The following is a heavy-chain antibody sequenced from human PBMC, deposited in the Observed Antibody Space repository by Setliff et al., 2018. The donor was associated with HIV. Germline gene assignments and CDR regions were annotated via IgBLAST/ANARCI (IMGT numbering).Heavy chain of an antibody. CDR2: INANSGSP. J-gene: IGHJ5*02. V-gene: IGHV7-4-1*02. CDR3: ARGLYGDYGGDLNWLDP. Sequence: ASVKVSCKASGYTFTSYGISWVRQAPGQGLEWMGWINANSGSPTYAQAFTGRFFFSVDTAVATAYLQINNLKTEDTAVYFCARGLYGDYGGDLNWLDPWGRGTRVTVSS. D-gene: IGHD4-17*01. CDR1: GYTFTSYG.